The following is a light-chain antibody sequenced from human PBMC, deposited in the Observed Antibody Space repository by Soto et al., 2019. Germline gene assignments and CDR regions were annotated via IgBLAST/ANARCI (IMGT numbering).Light chain of an antibody. CDR2: AAS. CDR1: QSISSY. Sequence: DIQLTQSPSSLSASVGDRVTITCRASQSISSYLNWYQQKPGKAPKLLIYAASSLQSGVRSRFSGSGSGTDFTLTISSLQPEDFATYYCQESYSTPTWKFCQGTKVEIK. J-gene: IGKJ1*01. V-gene: IGKV1-39*01. CDR3: QESYSTPTWK.